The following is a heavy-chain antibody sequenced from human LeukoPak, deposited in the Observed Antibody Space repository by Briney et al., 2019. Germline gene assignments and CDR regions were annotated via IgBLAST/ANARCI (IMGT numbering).Heavy chain of an antibody. CDR1: GYTFTSYY. CDR2: INPSGGST. J-gene: IGHJ3*02. V-gene: IGHV1-46*01. D-gene: IGHD1-14*01. CDR3: ARARGGNTYSRQPQAFDI. Sequence: GASVKVSRKASGYTFTSYYMHWVRQAPGQGLEWMGIINPSGGSTSYAQKFQGRVTMTRDTSTSTVYMELSSLRSEDTAVYYCARARGGNTYSRQPQAFDIWGQGTMVTVSS.